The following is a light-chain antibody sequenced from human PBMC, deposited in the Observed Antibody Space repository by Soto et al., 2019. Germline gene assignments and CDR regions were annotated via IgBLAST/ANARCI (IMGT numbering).Light chain of an antibody. CDR2: EVS. J-gene: IGLJ2*01. CDR3: YSYTSKSTRVI. V-gene: IGLV2-14*01. CDR1: SNDVGGYNY. Sequence: QSVLTQPASVSGSPGQSITISCTGTSNDVGGYNYVSWYQQHPGKAPKLMIYEVSNRPSGVSNRFSGSKSGNTASLTISGLQAEHEDDYYCYSYTSKSTRVIFGGGTKVTVL.